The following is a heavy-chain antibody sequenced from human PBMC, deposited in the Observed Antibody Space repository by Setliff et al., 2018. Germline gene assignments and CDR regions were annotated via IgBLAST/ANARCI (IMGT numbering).Heavy chain of an antibody. Sequence: ASVKVSCKASGYTFSNYGVTWVRRAPGQGLEWMGWVTIYNGNTKYAQNLQGRLTLTTDISTSTAYMELGSLTTDDTAVYYCARVESMVRGKNILRHFDYWGQGIQVTV. CDR1: GYTFSNYG. V-gene: IGHV1-18*01. CDR3: ARVESMVRGKNILRHFDY. D-gene: IGHD3-10*01. J-gene: IGHJ4*02. CDR2: VTIYNGNT.